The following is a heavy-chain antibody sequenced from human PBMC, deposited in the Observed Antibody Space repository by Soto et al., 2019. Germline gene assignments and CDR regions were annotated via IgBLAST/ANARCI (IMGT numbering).Heavy chain of an antibody. V-gene: IGHV2-5*01. J-gene: IGHJ3*02. CDR1: GFSLSTSGVG. CDR3: AHRRGSTDYYDSSGYSRGAFDI. CDR2: IYWNDDK. D-gene: IGHD3-22*01. Sequence: SGPTLLNPTQTLTLTCTFSGFSLSTSGVGVGWIRQPPGKALEWLALIYWNDDKRYSPSLKSRLTITKDTSKNQVVLTMTNMDPVDTATYYCAHRRGSTDYYDSSGYSRGAFDIWGQGTMVTVSS.